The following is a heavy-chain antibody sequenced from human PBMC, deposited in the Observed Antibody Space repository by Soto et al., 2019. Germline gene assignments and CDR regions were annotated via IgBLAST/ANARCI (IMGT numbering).Heavy chain of an antibody. D-gene: IGHD3-3*01. J-gene: IGHJ4*02. CDR3: AREIPTDYDFWSGYHLGYDY. Sequence: SQTLSLTCAISGDSVSSNSAAWNWIRQSPSRGLEWLGRTYYRSKWYNDYAVSVKSRITIDPDTSKNQFSLQLNSVTPEDTAVYYCAREIPTDYDFWSGYHLGYDYWGQGTLVTVSS. CDR1: GDSVSSNSAA. CDR2: TYYRSKWYN. V-gene: IGHV6-1*01.